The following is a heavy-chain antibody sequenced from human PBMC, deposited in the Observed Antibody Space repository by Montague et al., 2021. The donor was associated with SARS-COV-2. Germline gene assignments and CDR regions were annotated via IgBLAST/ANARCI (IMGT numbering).Heavy chain of an antibody. Sequence: SETLSLTCAVYGGSFSGYYWSWIRQPPGKGLEWIGEINHSGSTNYNPSLKSRVTISVDTSKNQFSLKLSSVTAADTAVYYCARDSSSWGTDVWGKGTTVTVSS. CDR2: INHSGST. J-gene: IGHJ6*04. CDR3: ARDSSSWGTDV. D-gene: IGHD6-13*01. V-gene: IGHV4-34*01. CDR1: GGSFSGYY.